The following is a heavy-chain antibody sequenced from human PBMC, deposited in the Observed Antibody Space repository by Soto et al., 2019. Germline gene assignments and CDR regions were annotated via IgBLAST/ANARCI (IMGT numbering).Heavy chain of an antibody. Sequence: QITLKESGLTLVKPTQTLTLTCTFSGISLTTRGVGVGWIRQPPGKALDWLALIYWYDDKRYSPSLRSRLTITRDTSKNKVVLPLTNMDPADTATYYCALSSNGGDWEWYFDLWGRGTLVTVSS. CDR1: GISLTTRGVG. CDR2: IYWYDDK. CDR3: ALSSNGGDWEWYFDL. V-gene: IGHV2-5*01. J-gene: IGHJ2*01. D-gene: IGHD2-21*02.